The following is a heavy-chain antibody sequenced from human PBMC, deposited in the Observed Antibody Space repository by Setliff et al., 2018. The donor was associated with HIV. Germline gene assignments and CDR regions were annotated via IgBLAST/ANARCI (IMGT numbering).Heavy chain of an antibody. D-gene: IGHD1-26*01. J-gene: IGHJ6*03. CDR1: CDSITTYY. CDR2: INNNGST. CDR3: ARESGSAYYYYYMDV. V-gene: IGHV4-4*07. Sequence: PSETLSLTCNVSCDSITTYYWSWIRQPAGKRLDWIGRINNNGSTNYNPSLKSRVIMSLDTSKNQFSLRLSSMSAADTAVYYCARESGSAYYYYYMDVWGKGTTVTVSS.